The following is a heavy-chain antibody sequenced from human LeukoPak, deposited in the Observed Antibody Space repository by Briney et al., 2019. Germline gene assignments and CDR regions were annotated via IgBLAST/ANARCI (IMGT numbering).Heavy chain of an antibody. CDR3: AREVGINAFDI. Sequence: ASVKVSCKASGYTFTGKHMYWVRQAPGQGLECLGWINPDSGGTNYVQRFQGRVTMTRDTSISTAYMELISLTSDDTAAYFCAREVGINAFDIWGQGTMVTVSS. J-gene: IGHJ3*02. CDR2: INPDSGGT. CDR1: GYTFTGKH. D-gene: IGHD1-26*01. V-gene: IGHV1-2*02.